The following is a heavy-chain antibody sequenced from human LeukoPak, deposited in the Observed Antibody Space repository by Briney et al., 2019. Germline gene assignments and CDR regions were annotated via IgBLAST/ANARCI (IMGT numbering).Heavy chain of an antibody. CDR3: ARDGALGSRRFNFDQ. CDR1: GFTFSSYG. CDR2: IWYDGSNK. D-gene: IGHD1-26*01. Sequence: PGGSLRLSCAVSGFTFSSYGMHWVRQAPGKGLEWVAVIWYDGSNKYYADSVKGRFTISRDDSKNTLYLQMNSLRAEDTAVYYCARDGALGSRRFNFDQWGQGTLVTVSS. V-gene: IGHV3-33*01. J-gene: IGHJ4*02.